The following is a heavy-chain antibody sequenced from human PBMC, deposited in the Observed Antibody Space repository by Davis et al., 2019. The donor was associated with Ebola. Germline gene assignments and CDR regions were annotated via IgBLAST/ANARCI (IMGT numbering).Heavy chain of an antibody. J-gene: IGHJ3*02. CDR1: GYTFTSYY. CDR2: INPSGGST. V-gene: IGHV1-46*01. D-gene: IGHD1-26*01. Sequence: ASVKVSCKASGYTFTSYYMHWVRQAPGQGLEWMGIINPSGGSTSYAQKFQGRVTMTRDTSTGTVYMELSSLRSEDTAVYYCARVISLDKKYSGSDNPGAFDIWGQGTMVTVSS. CDR3: ARVISLDKKYSGSDNPGAFDI.